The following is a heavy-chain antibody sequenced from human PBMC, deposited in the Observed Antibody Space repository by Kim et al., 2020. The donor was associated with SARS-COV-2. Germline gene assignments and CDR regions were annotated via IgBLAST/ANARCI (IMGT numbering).Heavy chain of an antibody. D-gene: IGHD6-6*01. V-gene: IGHV3-30*01. CDR3: ARALTEYSSSSEDY. Sequence: VDSGKGRFTISRDNSKNTLYLQMNSLRAEDTAVYYCARALTEYSSSSEDYWGQGTLVTVSS. J-gene: IGHJ4*02.